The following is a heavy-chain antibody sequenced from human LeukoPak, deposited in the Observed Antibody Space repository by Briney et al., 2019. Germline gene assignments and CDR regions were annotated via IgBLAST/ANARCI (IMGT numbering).Heavy chain of an antibody. V-gene: IGHV4-61*08. CDR1: GGSISSGGYS. J-gene: IGHJ4*02. CDR2: IYYSGST. Sequence: PSETLSLTCAVSGGSISSGGYSWSWIRQPPGKGLEWIRYIYYSGSTNYNPSLKSRVTISVDTSKNQFSLKLSSVTAADTAVYYCARASPQSGSYSPPLHDYWGQGTLVTVSS. CDR3: ARASPQSGSYSPPLHDY. D-gene: IGHD1-26*01.